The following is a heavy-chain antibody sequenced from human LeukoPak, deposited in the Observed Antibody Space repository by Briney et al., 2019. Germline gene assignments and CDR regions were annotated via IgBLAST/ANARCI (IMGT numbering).Heavy chain of an antibody. V-gene: IGHV1-18*01. CDR1: GYTFTIYG. Sequence: ASVKVSCKASGYTFTIYGISWVRQAPGQGLEWMGWISAYNGNTNYAQKLQGRVTMTTDTSTSTAYMELRSLRSDDTAVYYCARDPQVSGWFGWYFDYWGQGTLVTVSS. D-gene: IGHD6-19*01. CDR3: ARDPQVSGWFGWYFDY. J-gene: IGHJ4*02. CDR2: ISAYNGNT.